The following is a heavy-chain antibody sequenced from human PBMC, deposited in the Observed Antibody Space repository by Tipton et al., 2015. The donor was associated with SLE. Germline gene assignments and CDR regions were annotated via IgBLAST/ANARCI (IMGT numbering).Heavy chain of an antibody. V-gene: IGHV4-39*07. CDR2: IFYSGTT. D-gene: IGHD6-13*01. CDR1: GASVATTAYY. Sequence: TLSLTCTVSGASVATTAYYWGWIRQSPEKGLEWIGSIFYSGTTYYNPSLKSRVTISVDRSENQFSLELRSVTAADTAVYYCARGLRQLAHYYYYYMDVWGKGTTVTVSS. J-gene: IGHJ6*03. CDR3: ARGLRQLAHYYYYYMDV.